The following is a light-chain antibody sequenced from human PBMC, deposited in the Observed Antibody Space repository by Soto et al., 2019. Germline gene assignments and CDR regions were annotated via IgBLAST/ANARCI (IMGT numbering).Light chain of an antibody. Sequence: IVCKQAPGTLSLSTGERATLSCRASQSVSSSYLAWYQQKPGQPPRLLIYGASSRAADIPDRFSGSGSGTDFTLTINRLEPEDFAVYYCQQYDSSPRTFGQGTKVDVK. CDR3: QQYDSSPRT. CDR1: QSVSSSY. CDR2: GAS. V-gene: IGKV3-20*01. J-gene: IGKJ1*01.